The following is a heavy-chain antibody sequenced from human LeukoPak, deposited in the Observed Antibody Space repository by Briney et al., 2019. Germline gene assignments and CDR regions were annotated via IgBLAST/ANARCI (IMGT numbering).Heavy chain of an antibody. J-gene: IGHJ4*02. V-gene: IGHV1-69*13. CDR3: AREDDSSGYSLGYFDY. CDR1: GGTFSSYA. CDR2: IIPIFGTA. Sequence: SVKVSCKASGGTFSSYAISWVRQAPGQGLEWMGGIIPIFGTANYAQKFQGRVTITADESTSTAYMELSSLRSEDTAVYYCAREDDSSGYSLGYFDYWGQGTLVTVSS. D-gene: IGHD3-22*01.